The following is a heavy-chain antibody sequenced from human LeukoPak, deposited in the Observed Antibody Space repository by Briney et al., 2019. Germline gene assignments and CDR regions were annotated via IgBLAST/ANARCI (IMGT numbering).Heavy chain of an antibody. Sequence: GGSLRLSCAASGFTFSTYWMSWVRQAPGKGLEWVANVNQDGGENYYVDSVKGRFTISRDNAKNSLYLQMNSLRAEDTAVYYCARYCSGGSCFDYWGQGTLVTVSS. CDR3: ARYCSGGSCFDY. J-gene: IGHJ4*02. CDR1: GFTFSTYW. D-gene: IGHD2-15*01. V-gene: IGHV3-7*03. CDR2: VNQDGGEN.